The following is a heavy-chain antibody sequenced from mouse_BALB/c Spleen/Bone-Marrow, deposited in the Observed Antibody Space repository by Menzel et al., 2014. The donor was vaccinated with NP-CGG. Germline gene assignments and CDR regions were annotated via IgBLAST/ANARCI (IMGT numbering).Heavy chain of an antibody. D-gene: IGHD1-1*01. CDR1: GYTFTDYN. Sequence: EVQLQQSGPELVKSGTSVKISCKASGYTFTDYNMHCVKQSHGKSLEWIGYIYPFNGGTDYNQKFKSKATMTVDKSSSTEYMELRNLTSEDSAVYYCARSSYFDYWGQAPLSQSPQ. J-gene: IGHJ2*01. V-gene: IGHV1S29*02. CDR3: ARSSYFDY. CDR2: IYPFNGGT.